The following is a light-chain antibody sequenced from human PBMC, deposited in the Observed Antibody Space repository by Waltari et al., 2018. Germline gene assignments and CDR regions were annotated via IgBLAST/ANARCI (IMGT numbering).Light chain of an antibody. CDR3: QVWDANTDPGV. CDR2: YDN. J-gene: IGLJ1*01. CDR1: NIESKS. V-gene: IGLV3-21*01. Sequence: SYVLTQPPSVSVAPGETARITCGGNNIESKSVHWYRQRPGQAPVVVISYDNDRAAGIPELFSGSNSWNTATLTISRVEAGDEADYYCQVWDANTDPGVFGTGTEVTVL.